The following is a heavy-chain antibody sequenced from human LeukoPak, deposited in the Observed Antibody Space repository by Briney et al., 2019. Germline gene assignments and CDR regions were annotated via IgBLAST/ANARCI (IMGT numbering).Heavy chain of an antibody. CDR3: AGTNYYDSSGYYRLDY. J-gene: IGHJ4*02. D-gene: IGHD3-22*01. V-gene: IGHV3-53*04. Sequence: PGGSLRLSCAASGLTVSSNYMSWVRQAPGKGLEWESLIYSGESTYYADSVEGRFTISRHNSKNTLYLQMNSLRAEDTAVYYCAGTNYYDSSGYYRLDYWGQGTLVTVSS. CDR2: IYSGEST. CDR1: GLTVSSNY.